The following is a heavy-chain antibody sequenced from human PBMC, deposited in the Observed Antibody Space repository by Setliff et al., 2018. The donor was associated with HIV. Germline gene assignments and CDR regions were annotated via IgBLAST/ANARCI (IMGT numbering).Heavy chain of an antibody. J-gene: IGHJ6*03. V-gene: IGHV4-34*01. D-gene: IGHD2-15*01. CDR1: GESFSDYS. Sequence: PSETLSLTCAVYGESFSDYSWTWIRQPPGKGLEWIGEITHSGTTNYNPSLKSRVTISVDTSKNQFSLIVNSLTAADTAVYYSARGRCSGGSCYGGYSYLYMDVWGKRTTVTVSS. CDR2: ITHSGTT. CDR3: ARGRCSGGSCYGGYSYLYMDV.